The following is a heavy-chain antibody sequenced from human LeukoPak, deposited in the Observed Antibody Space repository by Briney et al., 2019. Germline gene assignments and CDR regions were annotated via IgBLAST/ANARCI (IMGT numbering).Heavy chain of an antibody. CDR3: ARVSESPADNYFDY. V-gene: IGHV4-59*01. CDR2: IYSSGST. J-gene: IGHJ4*02. D-gene: IGHD2-2*01. Sequence: SETLSLTCTVSGGSITNYYWSWIRQPPGKGLKWIGYIYSSGSTNYNPSLKSRVTISVDTSKNQFSLKLSSVAAADTAVYYCARVSESPADNYFDYWGQGTLVTVSS. CDR1: GGSITNYY.